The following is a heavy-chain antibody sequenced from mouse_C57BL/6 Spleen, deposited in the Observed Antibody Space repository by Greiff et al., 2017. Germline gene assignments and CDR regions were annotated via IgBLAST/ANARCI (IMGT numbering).Heavy chain of an antibody. J-gene: IGHJ3*01. CDR3: TTRLGRRLAY. D-gene: IGHD4-1*01. CDR2: IDPENGDT. Sequence: EVQPQQSGAELVRPGASVKLSCTASGFNIKDDYMHWVKQRPEQGLEWIGWIDPENGDTEYASKFQGKATITADTSSNTAYLQLSSLTSEDTAVYYCTTRLGRRLAYWGQGTLVTVSA. V-gene: IGHV14-4*01. CDR1: GFNIKDDY.